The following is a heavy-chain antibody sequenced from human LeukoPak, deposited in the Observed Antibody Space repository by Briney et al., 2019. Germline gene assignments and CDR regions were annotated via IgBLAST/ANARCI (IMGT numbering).Heavy chain of an antibody. CDR1: GGTFTSYA. J-gene: IGHJ4*02. CDR2: IIPIFGTA. D-gene: IGHD3-22*01. Sequence: ASVKVSCKASGGTFTSYAISWVRQAPGHGLEWRGRIIPIFGTANYAQKFQGRVTITTDESTSTAYMELSSLRSEDTAVYYCAGVKKVNYDSSGPYGYWGQGTLVTVSS. V-gene: IGHV1-69*05. CDR3: AGVKKVNYDSSGPYGY.